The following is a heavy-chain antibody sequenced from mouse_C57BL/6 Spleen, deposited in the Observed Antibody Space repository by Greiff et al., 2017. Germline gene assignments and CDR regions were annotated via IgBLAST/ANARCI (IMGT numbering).Heavy chain of an antibody. CDR2: IRNKANNCAT. CDR1: GFTFSDAW. CDR3: TRPFAY. Sequence: EVMLVESGGGLVQPGGSMKLSCAASGFTFSDAWMDWVRQSPEKGLEWVAEIRNKANNCATYYAESVKGRFTISRDDSKSSVYLQMNSLRAEDTGIYYCTRPFAYWGQGTLVTVSA. J-gene: IGHJ3*01. V-gene: IGHV6-6*01.